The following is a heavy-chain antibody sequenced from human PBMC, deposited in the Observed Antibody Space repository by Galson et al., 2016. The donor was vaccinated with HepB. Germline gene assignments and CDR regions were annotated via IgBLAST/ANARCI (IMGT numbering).Heavy chain of an antibody. V-gene: IGHV4-59*01. D-gene: IGHD3-16*02. CDR1: GGSISSYY. Sequence: ETLSLTCTVSGGSISSYYWSWIRQPPGKGLEWIGYIYYSGSTNYNPSLKSRVTISVDTSKNQFSLKLSSVTAADTAVYYCATSPPNYPWESYRLPYFDYWGQGTLVTVSS. CDR3: ATSPPNYPWESYRLPYFDY. J-gene: IGHJ4*02. CDR2: IYYSGST.